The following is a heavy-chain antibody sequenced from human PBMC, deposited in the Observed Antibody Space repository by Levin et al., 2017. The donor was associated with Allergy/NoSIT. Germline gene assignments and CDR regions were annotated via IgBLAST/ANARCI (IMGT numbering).Heavy chain of an antibody. J-gene: IGHJ5*02. Sequence: GGSLRLSCAASGFTFSSYAMHWVRQAPGKGLEWVAVISYDGSNKYYADSVKGRFTISRDNSKNTLYLQMNSLRAEDTAVYYCASVVVPAAISLGWFDPWGQGTLVTVSS. CDR2: ISYDGSNK. CDR3: ASVVVPAAISLGWFDP. D-gene: IGHD2-2*02. V-gene: IGHV3-30*04. CDR1: GFTFSSYA.